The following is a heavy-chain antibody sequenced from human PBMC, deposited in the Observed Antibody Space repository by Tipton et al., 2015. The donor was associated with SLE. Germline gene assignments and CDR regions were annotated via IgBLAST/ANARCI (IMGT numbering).Heavy chain of an antibody. CDR1: GDSITSLY. Sequence: TLSLTCTVSGDSITSLYWSWIRQPPGKGLEWIGYIYYSGSTSYSPSLKSRVTISIHTSKDQFSLKLTSVTAADTAVYYCARGGFGSSVWFDPWGQGAQVTVSS. CDR3: ARGGFGSSVWFDP. J-gene: IGHJ5*02. CDR2: IYYSGST. V-gene: IGHV4-59*11. D-gene: IGHD6-6*01.